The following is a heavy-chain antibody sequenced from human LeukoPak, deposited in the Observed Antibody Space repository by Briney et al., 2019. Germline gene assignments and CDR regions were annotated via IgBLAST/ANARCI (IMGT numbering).Heavy chain of an antibody. CDR1: GDSISSGNYY. CDR2: IYTSGST. V-gene: IGHV4-61*02. D-gene: IGHD3-22*01. J-gene: IGHJ3*02. CDR3: ARGVPTMIVVVLDAFDI. Sequence: PSETLSLTCTVSGDSISSGNYYWTWIRQPAGKGLEWIGRIYTSGSTNYNPSLKTRVTISVDTSKNQFSLKLSSVTAADTAVYYCARGVPTMIVVVLDAFDIWGQGTMVTVSS.